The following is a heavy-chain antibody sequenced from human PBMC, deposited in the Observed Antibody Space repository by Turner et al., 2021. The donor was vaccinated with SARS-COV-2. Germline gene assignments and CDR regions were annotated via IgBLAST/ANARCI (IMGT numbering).Heavy chain of an antibody. CDR1: GYTFTGYS. Sequence: QVQLVQSGAEVKKPGASVTVSCKASGYTFTGYSMHWVRQAPGQGLEWMAWINPNSGGTNYAQKFQGRVTMTRDTSISTAYMELSRLISDDTAVYYCARDAGYCTSTSCYTSDYFDYWGQGTLVTVSS. J-gene: IGHJ4*02. CDR2: INPNSGGT. D-gene: IGHD2-2*02. V-gene: IGHV1-2*02. CDR3: ARDAGYCTSTSCYTSDYFDY.